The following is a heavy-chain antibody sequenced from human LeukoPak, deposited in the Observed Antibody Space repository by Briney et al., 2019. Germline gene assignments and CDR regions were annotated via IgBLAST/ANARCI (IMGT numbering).Heavy chain of an antibody. J-gene: IGHJ3*02. CDR1: GYSISSGYY. CDR2: IYHSGST. Sequence: SETLSLTCTVSGYSISSGYYWGWIRQPPGKGLEWIGSIYHSGSTYYNPSLKSRVTISVDTSKNQFSLKLSSVTAADTAVYYCARVGGSYARAAFDIWGQGTMVTVSS. CDR3: ARVGGSYARAAFDI. V-gene: IGHV4-38-2*02. D-gene: IGHD1-26*01.